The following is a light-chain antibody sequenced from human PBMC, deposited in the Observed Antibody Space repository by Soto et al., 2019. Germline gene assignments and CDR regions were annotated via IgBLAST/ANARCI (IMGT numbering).Light chain of an antibody. J-gene: IGKJ1*01. Sequence: EVVLTQSPGTLSLSPGERASLSCRASQSVSSNLAWYQQGPGQAPRLLIYSASTRATGIPARFSGSGSGTEFTLTISSLEPEDFAVYYCHQRKSWPRTFGQGTKVDIK. CDR1: QSVSSN. CDR3: HQRKSWPRT. CDR2: SAS. V-gene: IGKV3-11*01.